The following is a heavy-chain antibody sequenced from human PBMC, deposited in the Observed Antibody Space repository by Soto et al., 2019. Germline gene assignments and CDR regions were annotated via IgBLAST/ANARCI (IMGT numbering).Heavy chain of an antibody. Sequence: QVQLVESGGGVVQPGRSLRLSCAASGFTFSSYGMHWVRQAPGKGLEWVAVIWYDGSNKYYADSVKGRFTISRDNSKNPLYLQMNSLRAEDTAVYYCARDDSDCSGGSCYSGFGYWGQGTLVTVSS. CDR2: IWYDGSNK. D-gene: IGHD2-15*01. CDR3: ARDDSDCSGGSCYSGFGY. J-gene: IGHJ4*02. CDR1: GFTFSSYG. V-gene: IGHV3-33*01.